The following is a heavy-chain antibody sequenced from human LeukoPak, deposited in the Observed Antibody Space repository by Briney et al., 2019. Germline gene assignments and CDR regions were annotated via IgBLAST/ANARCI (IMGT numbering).Heavy chain of an antibody. CDR2: IYYSGST. D-gene: IGHD3-10*01. Sequence: SETLSLTCTVSGGSISSSSYYWGWIRQPPGKGLEWIGSIYYSGSTYYNPSLKSRVTISVDTSKNQFSLKLSSVTAADTAVYYCARVSAGGEADFDYWGQGTLVTVSS. J-gene: IGHJ4*02. V-gene: IGHV4-39*07. CDR1: GGSISSSSYY. CDR3: ARVSAGGEADFDY.